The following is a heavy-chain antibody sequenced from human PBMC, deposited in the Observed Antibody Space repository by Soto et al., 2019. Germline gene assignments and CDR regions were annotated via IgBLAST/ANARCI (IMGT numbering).Heavy chain of an antibody. D-gene: IGHD6-6*01. CDR1: GGSVNSDNFY. J-gene: IGHJ4*02. Sequence: SETLSLTCTVSGGSVNSDNFYWSWIRQPPGRGLEWIGYIYYTGSTNYNPSLKSRVTISIDTSRNQLSLKLSSVTAADTAVYYCAREFSNSPEAFDSWGQGSLVTVSS. V-gene: IGHV4-61*01. CDR2: IYYTGST. CDR3: AREFSNSPEAFDS.